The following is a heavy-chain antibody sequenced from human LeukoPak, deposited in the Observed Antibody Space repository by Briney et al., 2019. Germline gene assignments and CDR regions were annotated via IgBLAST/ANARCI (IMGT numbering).Heavy chain of an antibody. Sequence: SETLSLTCTVSGGSFSSSSYYWGWIRRSPGKGLEWIGSIYYSGSTYYNPSLKSRITIYEDTSKNQFFLKLSSVTAADTAVYYCARRTTATTLDWFDPWGQGTLVTVSS. V-gene: IGHV4-39*01. D-gene: IGHD4-17*01. CDR2: IYYSGST. CDR3: ARRTTATTLDWFDP. CDR1: GGSFSSSSYY. J-gene: IGHJ5*02.